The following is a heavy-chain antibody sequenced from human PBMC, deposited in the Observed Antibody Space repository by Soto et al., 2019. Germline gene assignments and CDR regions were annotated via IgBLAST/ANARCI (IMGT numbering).Heavy chain of an antibody. V-gene: IGHV4-59*01. CDR3: ARDGDVNWNWYYFDY. J-gene: IGHJ4*02. CDR2: IYYSGST. CDR1: GGSISSYY. D-gene: IGHD1-7*01. Sequence: SETLSLTCTVSGGSISSYYWSWIRQPPGKGLEWIGYIYYSGSTNYNPSLKSRVTISVDTSKNQFSLKLSSVTAADTAVYYCARDGDVNWNWYYFDYWGQGTLVTVSS.